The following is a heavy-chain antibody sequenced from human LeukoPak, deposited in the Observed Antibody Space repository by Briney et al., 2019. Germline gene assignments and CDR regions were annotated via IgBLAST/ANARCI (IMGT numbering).Heavy chain of an antibody. D-gene: IGHD6-13*01. J-gene: IGHJ5*02. V-gene: IGHV6-1*01. Sequence: SQTLSLTCAISGDSVSSDNAAWNWISQSPSRGLXXXXRTNYKTKWYNDYARSAKSRITINADTSKNRFSLQLNSVAPEDTAVYYCARVRGVATTKRTFFDTWGQGTRVTVSS. CDR2: TNYKTKWYN. CDR1: GDSVSSDNAA. CDR3: ARVRGVATTKRTFFDT.